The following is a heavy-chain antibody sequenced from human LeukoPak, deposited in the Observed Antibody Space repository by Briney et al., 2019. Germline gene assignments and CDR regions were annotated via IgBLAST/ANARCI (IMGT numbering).Heavy chain of an antibody. J-gene: IGHJ4*02. CDR1: GYTFTSYD. Sequence: GASVKVSCKASGYTFTSYDINWVRQATGQGLEWMGWMNPSSGNTGYAQKFQGRVTITRNTSISTAYMELSSLRSDDTAVYYCARAPPTGEGDYWGQGTLVTVSS. CDR3: ARAPPTGEGDY. CDR2: MNPSSGNT. D-gene: IGHD7-27*01. V-gene: IGHV1-8*03.